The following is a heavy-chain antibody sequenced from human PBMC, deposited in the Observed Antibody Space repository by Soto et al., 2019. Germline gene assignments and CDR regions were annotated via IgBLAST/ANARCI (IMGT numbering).Heavy chain of an antibody. CDR3: ARGGQVVVVTAALDY. V-gene: IGHV1-46*01. J-gene: IGHJ4*02. D-gene: IGHD2-21*02. CDR2: VNPSGGHT. Sequence: QVQLVQSGAEVKKPGASVKVSCKASGDTFTDYYIHWVRQAPGQGLEWMGTVNPSGGHTTYAQHSLGRMTRTRDTSTSTLYMELTSLTSEDTAVYYCARGGQVVVVTAALDYWGQGTLVTVSS. CDR1: GDTFTDYY.